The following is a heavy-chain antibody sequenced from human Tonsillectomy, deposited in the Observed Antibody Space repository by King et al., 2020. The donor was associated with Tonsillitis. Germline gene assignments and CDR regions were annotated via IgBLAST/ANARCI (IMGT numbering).Heavy chain of an antibody. CDR1: GGSISSYY. J-gene: IGHJ2*01. Sequence: QLQESGPGLVQPSETLSLTCTVSGGSISSYYWSWIRQPPGKGLEWIGCIFYSGTTSYNSSLKSRVTISVDTSKNQFSLKLSSVTAADTAVYYCARHGLEVWYFDLWGRGTLVTVAS. CDR3: ARHGLEVWYFDL. V-gene: IGHV4-59*08. CDR2: IFYSGTT.